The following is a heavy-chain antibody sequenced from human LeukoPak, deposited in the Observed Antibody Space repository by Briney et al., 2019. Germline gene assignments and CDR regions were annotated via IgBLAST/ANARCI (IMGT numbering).Heavy chain of an antibody. V-gene: IGHV3-33*01. D-gene: IGHD2-2*01. J-gene: IGHJ5*02. CDR1: GFTFSSYG. CDR3: AREGTRIVVVPAAIGWFDP. CDR2: IWYDGSNK. Sequence: GGSLRLSCAASGFTFSSYGMPWVRQAPGKGLEWVAVIWYDGSNKYYADSVKGRFTISRDNSKNTLYLQMNSLRAEDTAVYYCAREGTRIVVVPAAIGWFDPWGQGTLVTVSS.